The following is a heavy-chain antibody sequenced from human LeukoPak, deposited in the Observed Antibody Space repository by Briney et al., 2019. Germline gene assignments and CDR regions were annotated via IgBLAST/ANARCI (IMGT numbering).Heavy chain of an antibody. CDR3: ARDLDYYGSGSFFNI. V-gene: IGHV1-2*02. CDR1: GYTFTAYS. D-gene: IGHD3-10*01. CDR2: INPNSGGT. Sequence: ASVRVSCKASGYTFTAYSMHWVRQAPGQGLEWMGWINPNSGGTNYAQKFQGRVTMTRDTSITTAYMELSRLRSDDTAVYYCARDLDYYGSGSFFNIWGEGTMVTV. J-gene: IGHJ3*02.